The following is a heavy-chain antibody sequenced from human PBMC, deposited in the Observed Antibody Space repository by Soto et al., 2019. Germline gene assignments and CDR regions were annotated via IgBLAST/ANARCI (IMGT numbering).Heavy chain of an antibody. D-gene: IGHD5-12*01. Sequence: EVQLMESGGGLIQPGGSLRLSCVVSGFTVSSDYMSWVRQAPGKGLEWISVIYAGGSTYYAESVKGRFTISRDNSKNTLYLQMNTLRADDTAVYYCAGPVASDYWGQGTRVTVSS. V-gene: IGHV3-53*01. CDR2: IYAGGST. CDR3: AGPVASDY. CDR1: GFTVSSDY. J-gene: IGHJ4*02.